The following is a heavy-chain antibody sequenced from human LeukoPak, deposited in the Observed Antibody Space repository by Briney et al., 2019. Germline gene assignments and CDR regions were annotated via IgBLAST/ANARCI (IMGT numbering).Heavy chain of an antibody. J-gene: IGHJ4*02. CDR3: ARGGVAAKYYFDS. CDR2: IYYSGTT. CDR1: GGSISPLY. D-gene: IGHD3-10*01. V-gene: IGHV4-59*11. Sequence: SETLSLTCTVSGGSISPLYWSWIRQPPGKGLEFIGYIYYSGTTNYNPSLKSRVILSVDTSKNQFSLKLSSVTAADTAVYYCARGGVAAKYYFDSWGQGTLVTVSS.